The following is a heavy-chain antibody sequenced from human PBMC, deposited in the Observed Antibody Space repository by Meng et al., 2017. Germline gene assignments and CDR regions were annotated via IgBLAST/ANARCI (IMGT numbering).Heavy chain of an antibody. CDR1: GYTFTSYG. CDR2: ISAYNGNT. Sequence: VQPVQSGAEVKKPGASVKVSCKASGYTFTSYGISWVRQAPGQGLEWMGWISAYNGNTNYAQKLQGRVTMTTDTSTSTAYMELRSLRSDDTAVYYCARVGLKLGPSRGSWYFRLWGRGTLVTVSS. CDR3: ARVGLKLGPSRGSWYFRL. D-gene: IGHD7-27*01. J-gene: IGHJ2*01. V-gene: IGHV1-18*01.